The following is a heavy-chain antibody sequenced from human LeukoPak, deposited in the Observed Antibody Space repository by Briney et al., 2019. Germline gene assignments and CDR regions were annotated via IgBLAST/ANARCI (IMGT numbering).Heavy chain of an antibody. Sequence: GRSLRLSRAASGFTFSSYGMHWVRQAPGKGLEWVAVIWYDGSNKYYADSAKGRFTISRDNSKNTLYLQMNSLRAEDTAVYYCARAPNYRGEGVDYWGQGTLVTVSS. V-gene: IGHV3-33*01. D-gene: IGHD4/OR15-4a*01. CDR1: GFTFSSYG. CDR2: IWYDGSNK. J-gene: IGHJ4*02. CDR3: ARAPNYRGEGVDY.